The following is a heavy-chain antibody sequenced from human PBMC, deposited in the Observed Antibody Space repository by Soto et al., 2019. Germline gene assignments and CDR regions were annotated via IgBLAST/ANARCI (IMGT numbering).Heavy chain of an antibody. V-gene: IGHV1-18*01. D-gene: IGHD1-26*01. J-gene: IGHJ4*02. CDR1: GYTFTSYG. Sequence: QVQLVQSGAEVKKPGASVKVSCKASGYTFTSYGISWVRQAPGQGLEWMGWISAYNGNTNYAQKRQGXVXXXTXXSTSTAYMELRSLRSDGTAVYYCARDAGVSGELYYWGQGTLVTVSS. CDR2: ISAYNGNT. CDR3: ARDAGVSGELYY.